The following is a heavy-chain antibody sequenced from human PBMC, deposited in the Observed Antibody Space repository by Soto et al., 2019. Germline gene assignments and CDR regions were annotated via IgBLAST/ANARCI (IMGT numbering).Heavy chain of an antibody. CDR2: IFYSGYT. CDR3: ARAGRYYGMDV. V-gene: IGHV4-59*12. D-gene: IGHD3-10*01. Sequence: SETLSLTCTVSGGSINSDYWSWIRQPPGKGLEWIGYIFYSGYTKCDPSLKSRVTITVHTSKNQFSLTLSSVTAADTALYYCARAGRYYGMDVWGQGTTVTVSS. J-gene: IGHJ6*02. CDR1: GGSINSDY.